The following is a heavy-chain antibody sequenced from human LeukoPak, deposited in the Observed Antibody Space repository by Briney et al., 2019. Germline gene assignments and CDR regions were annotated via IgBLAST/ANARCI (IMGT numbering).Heavy chain of an antibody. CDR2: IYTIGRA. J-gene: IGHJ4*02. Sequence: KPSETLSHTCAVSGYSISSGYYWSWIRQPAGKGLEWLGRIYTIGRAIPKPSLKSRVTMSVDTSKNQFSLKLSSVTAADTAIYYCARDRDIGDFDYWGQGTLVTVSS. D-gene: IGHD5-12*01. CDR3: ARDRDIGDFDY. V-gene: IGHV4-4*07. CDR1: GYSISSGYY.